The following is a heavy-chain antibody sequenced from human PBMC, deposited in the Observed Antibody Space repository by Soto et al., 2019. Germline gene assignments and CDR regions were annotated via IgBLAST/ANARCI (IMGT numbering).Heavy chain of an antibody. CDR1: GFTFSNAW. CDR3: TTDKIGSSGWYYYYYGMDV. Sequence: GGSLRLSCAASGFTFSNAWMSWVRQAPGKGLEWVGRIKSKTDGGTTDYAAPVKGRFTISRDNSKKTLYLEMNSLKTEDTAVYYCTTDKIGSSGWYYYYYGMDVWGQGTTVTVSS. D-gene: IGHD6-19*01. V-gene: IGHV3-15*01. J-gene: IGHJ6*02. CDR2: IKSKTDGGTT.